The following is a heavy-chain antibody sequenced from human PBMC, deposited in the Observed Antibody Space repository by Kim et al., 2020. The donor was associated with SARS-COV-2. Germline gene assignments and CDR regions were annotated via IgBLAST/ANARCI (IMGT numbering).Heavy chain of an antibody. CDR2: SGVST. V-gene: IGHV3-23*01. J-gene: IGHJ5*02. D-gene: IGHD6-13*01. Sequence: SGVSTKYADSVKGRFTISRDKSKNTLYLQMNSLRVEDTAVYYCVKGIAASWGQGTLVTVSS. CDR3: VKGIAAS.